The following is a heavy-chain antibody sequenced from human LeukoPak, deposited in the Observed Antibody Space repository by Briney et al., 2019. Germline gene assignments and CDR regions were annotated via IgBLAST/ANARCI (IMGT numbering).Heavy chain of an antibody. CDR1: GFTFSSYA. J-gene: IGHJ4*02. D-gene: IGHD2-21*02. CDR3: ASQHCGGDCYSFGY. Sequence: AGSLRLSCAASGFTFSSYARSWVRQAPGKGLEWFAAISGSGGSTYYADSVKGRFNISSDNSKNTLYLQMNSLRAEDTAVYYCASQHCGGDCYSFGYWGQGTLVTVSS. V-gene: IGHV3-23*01. CDR2: ISGSGGST.